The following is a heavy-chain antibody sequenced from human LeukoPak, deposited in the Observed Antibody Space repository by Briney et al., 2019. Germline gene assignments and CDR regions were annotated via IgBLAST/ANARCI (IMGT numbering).Heavy chain of an antibody. CDR3: ARGVAVAGTGTLWFDP. Sequence: ASVTVSCKASGYTFTRHDFKWLRQAPGHALEWMGGMNPNSGNTGYAQKFQGRVTMTRNTSISTAYMELSSLRSEDTAVYYCARGVAVAGTGTLWFDPWGQGTLVTVAS. CDR2: MNPNSGNT. D-gene: IGHD6-19*01. CDR1: GYTFTRHD. J-gene: IGHJ5*02. V-gene: IGHV1-8*01.